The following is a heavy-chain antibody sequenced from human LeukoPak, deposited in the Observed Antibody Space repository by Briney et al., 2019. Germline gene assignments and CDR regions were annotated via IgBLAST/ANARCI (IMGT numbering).Heavy chain of an antibody. D-gene: IGHD3-16*01. CDR1: GYSISSDYY. Sequence: SETLSLTCTVSGYSISSDYYWGWIRQPPGKGLEWIGSIHHSGRTYYNPSLKSRVTISVDTSKNQFSLNLTSVTAADTAVYYCARFTPQGYGWGGYNRFDPWGQGTLVTVSS. J-gene: IGHJ5*02. CDR3: ARFTPQGYGWGGYNRFDP. CDR2: IHHSGRT. V-gene: IGHV4-38-2*02.